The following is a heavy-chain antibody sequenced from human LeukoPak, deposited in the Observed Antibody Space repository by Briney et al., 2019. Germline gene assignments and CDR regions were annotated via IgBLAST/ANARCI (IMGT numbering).Heavy chain of an antibody. Sequence: SETLSLTCSVSGGSVSSYYWSWIRQSPGKGLEWIGYIHNSGRTNYNPSLKSRVTGFVDTSKNQVSLRLSSVTAADTAVYYCAKVGAEGYFDYWGQGTLVTVSS. V-gene: IGHV4-4*08. CDR2: IHNSGRT. D-gene: IGHD1-26*01. CDR3: AKVGAEGYFDY. J-gene: IGHJ4*02. CDR1: GGSVSSYY.